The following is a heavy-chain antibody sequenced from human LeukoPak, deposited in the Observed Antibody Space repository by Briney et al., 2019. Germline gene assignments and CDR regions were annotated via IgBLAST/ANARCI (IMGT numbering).Heavy chain of an antibody. CDR1: GFTFSSYG. Sequence: GSLRLSCAASGFTFSSYGMHWVRQAPGKGLEWVAVIWYDGSNKYYADSVKGRFTISRDNSKNTLYLQMNSLRAEDTAVYYCARDSLRYFDWPYDYWGQGTLVTVSS. J-gene: IGHJ4*02. CDR2: IWYDGSNK. CDR3: ARDSLRYFDWPYDY. V-gene: IGHV3-33*01. D-gene: IGHD3-9*01.